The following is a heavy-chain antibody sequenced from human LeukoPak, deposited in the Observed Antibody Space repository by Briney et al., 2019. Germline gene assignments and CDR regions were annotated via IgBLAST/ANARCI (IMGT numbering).Heavy chain of an antibody. CDR3: ARPRAYDARDLDN. CDR1: GFTFSSYG. J-gene: IGHJ4*02. Sequence: GGSLRLSCAASGFTFSSYGMHWVRQAPGKGLEWVSAISGSGGTTYYADSVKGRFTFSRDNSKNTLYLQMNSLRAEDTAVYYCARPRAYDARDLDNWGQGSLVTVSS. V-gene: IGHV3-23*01. CDR2: ISGSGGTT. D-gene: IGHD4/OR15-4a*01.